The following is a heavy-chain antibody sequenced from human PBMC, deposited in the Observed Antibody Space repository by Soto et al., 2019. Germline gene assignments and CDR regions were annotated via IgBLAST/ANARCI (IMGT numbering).Heavy chain of an antibody. J-gene: IGHJ4*02. D-gene: IGHD5-12*01. V-gene: IGHV3-7*05. Sequence: GGSLRLSCAASGFTLSSYWMSWVRQAPGKGLEWVANIKQDGSEKYYVDSVKGRFTISRDNAKNSLYLQMNSVRAEDTAVYYWARAGRGVATPLNWGQGTLVTVSS. CDR1: GFTLSSYW. CDR3: ARAGRGVATPLN. CDR2: IKQDGSEK.